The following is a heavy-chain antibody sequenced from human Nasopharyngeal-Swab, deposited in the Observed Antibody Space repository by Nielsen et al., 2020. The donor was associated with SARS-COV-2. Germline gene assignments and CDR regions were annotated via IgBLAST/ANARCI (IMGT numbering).Heavy chain of an antibody. Sequence: RQAPGKGLEWIGSIYYSGSTYYNPSLKSRVTISVDTSKNQFSLKLSSVTAADTAVYYCARHTTTIFGVVIIPGFDYWGQGTLFTVSS. J-gene: IGHJ4*02. V-gene: IGHV4-39*01. CDR3: ARHTTTIFGVVIIPGFDY. CDR2: IYYSGST. D-gene: IGHD3-3*01.